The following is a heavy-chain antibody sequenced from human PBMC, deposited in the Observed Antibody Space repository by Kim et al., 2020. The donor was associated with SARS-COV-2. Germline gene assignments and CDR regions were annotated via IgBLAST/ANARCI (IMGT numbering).Heavy chain of an antibody. Sequence: GESLKISCKGSGYSFTSYWIGWVRQMPGKGLEWMGIIYPGDSDTRYSPSFQGQVTISADKSISTAYLQWSSLKASDTAMYYCARGRYSFQNYYYYYGMDVWGQGTTGTVSS. CDR3: ARGRYSFQNYYYYYGMDV. CDR2: IYPGDSDT. J-gene: IGHJ6*02. D-gene: IGHD5-18*01. V-gene: IGHV5-51*01. CDR1: GYSFTSYW.